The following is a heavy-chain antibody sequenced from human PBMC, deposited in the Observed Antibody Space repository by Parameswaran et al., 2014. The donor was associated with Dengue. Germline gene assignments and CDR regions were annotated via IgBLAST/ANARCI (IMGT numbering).Heavy chain of an antibody. V-gene: IGHV1-18*01. D-gene: IGHD1-26*01. J-gene: IGHJ4*02. Sequence: WVRQAPGQGLEWMGWISPYNNSPKTNYAQKFHGRVAMTTDTSTSTTYMELRSLRFDDTAVYYCARVKWELLGGPFDLWGQGTLVTVSS. CDR2: ISPYNNSPKT. CDR3: ARVKWELLGGPFDL.